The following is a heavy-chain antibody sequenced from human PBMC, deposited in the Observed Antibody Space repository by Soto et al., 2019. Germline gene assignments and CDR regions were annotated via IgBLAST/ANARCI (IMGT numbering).Heavy chain of an antibody. V-gene: IGHV1-69*13. Sequence: GASVKVSCEASGGTFSSYAISWVRQAPGQGLEWMGGIIPIFGTANYAQKFQGRVTITADESTSTAYMELSSLRSEDTAVYYCARGSGSYYGGYYYYYGMDVWGQGTTVTVSS. D-gene: IGHD1-26*01. CDR3: ARGSGSYYGGYYYYYGMDV. J-gene: IGHJ6*02. CDR2: IIPIFGTA. CDR1: GGTFSSYA.